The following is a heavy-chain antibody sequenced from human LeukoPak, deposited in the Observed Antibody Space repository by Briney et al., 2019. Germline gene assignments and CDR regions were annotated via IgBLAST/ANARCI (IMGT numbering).Heavy chain of an antibody. CDR1: GFTFDDYA. CDR3: AKDLDETHYYGMDV. Sequence: GRSLRLSCAASGFTFDDYAMHWVRQAPGKGLEWVSGISWNSGSIGYADSVKGRFTISRDNAKNSMYLQMNSLRAEDTALYYCAKDLDETHYYGMDVWGQGTTVTVSS. CDR2: ISWNSGSI. V-gene: IGHV3-9*01. D-gene: IGHD2-2*03. J-gene: IGHJ6*02.